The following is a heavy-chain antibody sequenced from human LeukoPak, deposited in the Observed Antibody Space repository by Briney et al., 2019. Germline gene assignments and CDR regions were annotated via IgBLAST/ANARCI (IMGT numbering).Heavy chain of an antibody. J-gene: IGHJ4*02. D-gene: IGHD3-10*01. Sequence: GGSLRLSCAASGFTFSSYWMSWVRQAPGKGLEGVANIKQDGSEKYYVDSVKGRFTISRDNAKNSLYLQMNSLRAEDTAVYYCASFLMVRGVLFDYWGQGTLVTVSS. CDR3: ASFLMVRGVLFDY. CDR1: GFTFSSYW. CDR2: IKQDGSEK. V-gene: IGHV3-7*01.